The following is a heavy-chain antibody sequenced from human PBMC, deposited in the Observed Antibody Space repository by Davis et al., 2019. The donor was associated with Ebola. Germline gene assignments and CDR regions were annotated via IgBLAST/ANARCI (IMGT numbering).Heavy chain of an antibody. Sequence: GESLKISCAASGFTFSSYAMSWVRQAPGKGLEWVSAISGSGGSTYYADSVKGRFTISRDNSKNTLYLQMNSLRAEDTAVYYCSTPLGVVPADSDIYYYYGMDVWGQGTTVTVSS. CDR1: GFTFSSYA. D-gene: IGHD2-2*01. J-gene: IGHJ6*02. CDR2: ISGSGGST. CDR3: STPLGVVPADSDIYYYYGMDV. V-gene: IGHV3-23*01.